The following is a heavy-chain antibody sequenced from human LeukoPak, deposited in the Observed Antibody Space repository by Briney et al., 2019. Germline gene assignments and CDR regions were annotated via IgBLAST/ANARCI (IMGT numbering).Heavy chain of an antibody. CDR3: ARSYYDFWTGFYSDF. Sequence: SETLSLTCTVSGGSINSHYWSWIRQPPGKGLHWIGFVSYSGSTSYNPSLMSRVTISVDTSKNQFSLTVNSVTTADTALYFCARSYYDFWTGFYSDFWGQGALVTVSS. D-gene: IGHD3-3*01. V-gene: IGHV4-59*11. J-gene: IGHJ4*02. CDR2: VSYSGST. CDR1: GGSINSHY.